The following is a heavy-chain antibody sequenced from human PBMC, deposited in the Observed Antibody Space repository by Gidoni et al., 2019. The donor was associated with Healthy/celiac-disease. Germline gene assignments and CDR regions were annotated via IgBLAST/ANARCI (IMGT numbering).Heavy chain of an antibody. Sequence: QVQLVQSGAEVKKPGSSVKVSCKASGGTFSSYALSWVRQAPGQGLEWMGGIIPIFGTANYAQKFQGRVTITADESTSTAYMELSSLRSEDTAVYYCARGRYDFWSGYYNGGMDVWGQGTTVTVSS. D-gene: IGHD3-3*01. J-gene: IGHJ6*02. CDR2: IIPIFGTA. CDR1: GGTFSSYA. V-gene: IGHV1-69*01. CDR3: ARGRYDFWSGYYNGGMDV.